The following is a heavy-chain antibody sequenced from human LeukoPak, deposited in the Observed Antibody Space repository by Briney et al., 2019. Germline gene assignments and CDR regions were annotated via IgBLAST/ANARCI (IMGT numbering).Heavy chain of an antibody. Sequence: GESLKISCKASGYIFTTYWIGWVRQMPGKGLEWMGIIYPGDSDTRYSPSFQGLVTISADTSISTAYMELSRLRSDDTAVYYCARDRSGYFVYWGQGTLVTVSS. D-gene: IGHD3-22*01. J-gene: IGHJ4*02. CDR2: IYPGDSDT. CDR1: GYIFTTYW. CDR3: ARDRSGYFVY. V-gene: IGHV5-51*01.